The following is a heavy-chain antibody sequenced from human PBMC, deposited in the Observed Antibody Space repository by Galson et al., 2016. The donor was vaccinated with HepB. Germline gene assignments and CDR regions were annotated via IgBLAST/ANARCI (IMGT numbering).Heavy chain of an antibody. D-gene: IGHD1-1*01. CDR1: GGSISSTNYY. J-gene: IGHJ6*02. CDR3: ARHPRYNWNEGDYHYAMDV. Sequence: ETLSLTCTVSGGSISSTNYYWGWIRQPPGKGLEWIGSIYYSGSTYYNPSFKSRVTIFVDTSKKQVSLKLSSVTAADTDVYYCARHPRYNWNEGDYHYAMDVWGQGTTVTVSS. V-gene: IGHV4-39*01. CDR2: IYYSGST.